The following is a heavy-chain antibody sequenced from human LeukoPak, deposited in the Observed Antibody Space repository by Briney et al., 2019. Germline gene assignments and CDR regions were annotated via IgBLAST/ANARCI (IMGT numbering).Heavy chain of an antibody. CDR1: ASTFTTYG. V-gene: IGHV3-30*19. J-gene: IGHJ4*02. CDR2: ISYDGSNK. D-gene: IGHD1-26*01. Sequence: GGSLRLSCTASASTFTTYGFHWVRQAPGKGLEWVAVISYDGSNKYYADSVKGRFTISRDNSKNTLYLQMNSLRAEDTAVYYCARDRNSGKYYDYWGQGTLVTVSS. CDR3: ARDRNSGKYYDY.